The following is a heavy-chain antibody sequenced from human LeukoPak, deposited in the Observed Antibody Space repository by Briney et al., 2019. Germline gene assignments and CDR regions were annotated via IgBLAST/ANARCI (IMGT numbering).Heavy chain of an antibody. Sequence: GGSLRLSCAASGFTFSDYYMSWIRQAPGKGLEWASYISSSGSTIHYADSVKGRFTISRDNAKNSLYLQMNSLRAEDTAVYYCASPTHQWGFDPWGQGTLVTVSS. J-gene: IGHJ5*02. D-gene: IGHD1-26*01. CDR3: ASPTHQWGFDP. CDR2: ISSSGSTI. CDR1: GFTFSDYY. V-gene: IGHV3-11*01.